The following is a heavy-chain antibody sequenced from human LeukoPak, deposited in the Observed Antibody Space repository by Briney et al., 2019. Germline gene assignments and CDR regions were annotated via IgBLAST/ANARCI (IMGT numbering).Heavy chain of an antibody. J-gene: IGHJ4*02. Sequence: PSETLSLTCTVSGGSISTINSASYYWSWIRQPAGKGLEWIGRIYTSGSTNYNPSLKSRVTISVDTSKNQFSLKLSSVTAADTAVYYCARGKSGFDYWGQGTLVTVSS. CDR3: ARGKSGFDY. V-gene: IGHV4-61*02. CDR2: IYTSGST. CDR1: GGSISTINSASYY. D-gene: IGHD3-10*01.